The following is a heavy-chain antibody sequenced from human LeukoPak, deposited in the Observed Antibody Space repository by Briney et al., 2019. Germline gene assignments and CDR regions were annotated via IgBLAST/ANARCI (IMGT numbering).Heavy chain of an antibody. D-gene: IGHD3-22*01. Sequence: SETLSLTCTVSGDSISSYYWSWIRQPPGKGLEWIGYTYYSGSTNYNPSLKSRVTMSVDTSKNQFSLKLSSVTAADTAVYYCARGVYSSGYYYYFDYWGQGTLVTVSS. CDR3: ARGVYSSGYYYYFDY. CDR1: GDSISSYY. V-gene: IGHV4-59*01. J-gene: IGHJ4*02. CDR2: TYYSGST.